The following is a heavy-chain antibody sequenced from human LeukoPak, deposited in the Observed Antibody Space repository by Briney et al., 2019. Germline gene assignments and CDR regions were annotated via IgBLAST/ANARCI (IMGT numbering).Heavy chain of an antibody. J-gene: IGHJ4*02. V-gene: IGHV4-59*12. Sequence: SETLSLTCTVSGGSISSYYWSWIRQPPGKGLEWIGYIYYSGSTNYNPSLKSRVTISVDTSKNQFSLKLSSVTPEDTAVYYCARGKLVTAVPHLDYWGQGTLVTVSS. CDR3: ARGKLVTAVPHLDY. CDR1: GGSISSYY. CDR2: IYYSGST. D-gene: IGHD2-15*01.